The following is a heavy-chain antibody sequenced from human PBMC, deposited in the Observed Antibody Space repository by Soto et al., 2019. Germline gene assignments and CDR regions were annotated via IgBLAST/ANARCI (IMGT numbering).Heavy chain of an antibody. CDR2: IYYSGST. CDR3: ARERAYCGGDCYSYGMDV. Sequence: QVQLQESGPGLVKPSQTLSLTCTVSGGSISSGGYYWSWIRQHPGKGLEWIGYIYYSGSTYYSPXXKSRVTISVDXXKXPXXPKLSSVTAADTAVYYCARERAYCGGDCYSYGMDVWGQGTTVTVSS. D-gene: IGHD2-21*02. CDR1: GGSISSGGYY. V-gene: IGHV4-31*03. J-gene: IGHJ6*02.